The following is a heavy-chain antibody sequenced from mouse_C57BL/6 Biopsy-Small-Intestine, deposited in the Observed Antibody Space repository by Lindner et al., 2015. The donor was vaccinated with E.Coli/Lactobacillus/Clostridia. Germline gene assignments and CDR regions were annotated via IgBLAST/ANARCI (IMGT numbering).Heavy chain of an antibody. J-gene: IGHJ2*01. CDR3: SRNWDFDY. CDR2: IYPRSGNT. Sequence: VQLQESGAELARPGASMKLSCKASGYPFTSSGISWVKQRTGQGLEWIGEIYPRSGNTYYNEKFKGKATLTADKSSSTAFMELRSLTSEDSSVYFCSRNWDFDYWGQGTTLTVSS. CDR1: GYPFTSSG. D-gene: IGHD4-1*01. V-gene: IGHV1-81*01.